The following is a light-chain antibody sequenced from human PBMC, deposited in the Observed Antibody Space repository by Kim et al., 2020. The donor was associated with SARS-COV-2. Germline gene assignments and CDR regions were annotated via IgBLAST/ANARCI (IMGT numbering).Light chain of an antibody. J-gene: IGLJ1*01. CDR1: NSDVGGYNY. V-gene: IGLV2-11*01. Sequence: GQSVTIPCTGTNSDVGGYNYVSWYQQRPDKAPKLMIYGVGKRPSGVPDRFSGSKSGNTASLTISGLQAEDEADYYCCSYAGTYVYVFGTGTKVTVL. CDR3: CSYAGTYVYV. CDR2: GVG.